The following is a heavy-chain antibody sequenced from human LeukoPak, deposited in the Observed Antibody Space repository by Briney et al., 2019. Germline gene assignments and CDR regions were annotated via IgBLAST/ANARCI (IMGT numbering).Heavy chain of an antibody. D-gene: IGHD3-3*01. CDR2: IYYSGST. J-gene: IGHJ4*02. Sequence: PSETLSLTCTVSGGSISSYYWSWIRQPPGKGLEWIGYIYYSGSTNYNPSLKSRVTISVDTSKNQFSLKLSSVTAADTAVYYCARGNLRFLEWLPFDYWGQGTLVTVSS. CDR1: GGSISSYY. V-gene: IGHV4-59*08. CDR3: ARGNLRFLEWLPFDY.